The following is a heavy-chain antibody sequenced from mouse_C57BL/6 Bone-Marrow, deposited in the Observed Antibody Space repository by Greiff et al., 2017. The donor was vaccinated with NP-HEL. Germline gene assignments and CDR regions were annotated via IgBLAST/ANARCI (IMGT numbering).Heavy chain of an antibody. J-gene: IGHJ2*01. V-gene: IGHV5-6*01. CDR1: GFTFSSYG. CDR3: ARKDDYHWEY. CDR2: FSSGGGYT. D-gene: IGHD2-4*01. Sequence: EVQLVESGGDLVKPGGSLKLSCAASGFTFSSYGMSWVRQTPDTRLEWVATFSSGGGYTYYPDNVKGRFTISRDNAKKPLYLQMRSLNSEDTAMYYCARKDDYHWEYGGQGTTLTVSS.